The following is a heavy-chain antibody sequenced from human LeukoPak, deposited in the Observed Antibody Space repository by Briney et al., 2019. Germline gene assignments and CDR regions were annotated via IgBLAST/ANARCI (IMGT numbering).Heavy chain of an antibody. CDR3: VRGGVADGNYFGD. V-gene: IGHV3-48*01. CDR1: GFPFDHCS. D-gene: IGHD3-10*01. CDR2: ITGDNKD. Sequence: PGGSLRLYCVASGFPFDHCSMNWVRQVPGKGPEWLSYITGDNKDYYADSVKGRFIISRDNAERSGYLQMNSLTVDDTALYYCVRGGVADGNYFGDWGQGAVVTVSS. J-gene: IGHJ4*02.